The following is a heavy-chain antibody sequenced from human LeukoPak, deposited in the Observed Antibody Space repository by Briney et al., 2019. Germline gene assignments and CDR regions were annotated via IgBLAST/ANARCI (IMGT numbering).Heavy chain of an antibody. D-gene: IGHD3-22*01. CDR1: GFTFSSYS. CDR3: ARRDSSSYWFFDL. CDR2: VSYSGST. V-gene: IGHV4-59*08. J-gene: IGHJ2*01. Sequence: PGGSLRLSCAASGFTFSSYSMNWVRQPPGKGLESIGYVSYSGSTNYNPSLKSRVTISVDTSKSQFSLKLNSVTAADTAVYFCARRDSSSYWFFDLWGRGTLVTVSS.